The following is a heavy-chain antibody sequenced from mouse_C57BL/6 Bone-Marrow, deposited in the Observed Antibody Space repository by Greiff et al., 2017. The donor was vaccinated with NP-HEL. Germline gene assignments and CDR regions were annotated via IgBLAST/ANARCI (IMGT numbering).Heavy chain of an antibody. J-gene: IGHJ2*01. CDR1: GYTFTDYE. D-gene: IGHD2-3*01. CDR2: IDPETGGT. V-gene: IGHV1-15*01. CDR3: TRSRLLYYYDY. Sequence: QVQLQQSGAELVRPGASVTLSCKASGYTFTDYEMHWVKQTPVHGLEWIGAIDPETGGTAYNQKFKGKAILTADKSSSTAYMELRSLTSEDSAVYYRTRSRLLYYYDYGGQGTTLTVSS.